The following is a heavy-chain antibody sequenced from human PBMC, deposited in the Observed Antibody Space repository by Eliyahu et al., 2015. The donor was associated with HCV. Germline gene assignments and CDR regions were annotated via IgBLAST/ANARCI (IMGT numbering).Heavy chain of an antibody. V-gene: IGHV3-33*01. D-gene: IGHD3-10*01. CDR3: AREGGSGSQARRPKYGMDV. CDR2: IWYDGSNK. Sequence: QVQLVESGGGVVQPGRSLRLSCAASGFTFSSYGXXWVRQAPGQGVGGVAVIWYDGSNKYYADSVKGRFTISRDNSKNTLYLQMNSLRAEDTAVYYCAREGGSGSQARRPKYGMDVWGQGTTVTVSS. J-gene: IGHJ6*02. CDR1: GFTFSSYG.